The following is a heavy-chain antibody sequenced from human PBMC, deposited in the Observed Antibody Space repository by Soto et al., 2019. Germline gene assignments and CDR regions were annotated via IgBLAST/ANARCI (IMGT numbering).Heavy chain of an antibody. CDR1: GFTFSSYG. J-gene: IGHJ4*02. V-gene: IGHV3-33*01. CDR2: IWYDGSNK. D-gene: IGHD3-9*01. CDR3: ARDKNPLMPYDILTGDFDY. Sequence: GGSLRLSCAASGFTFSSYGMHWVRQAPGKGLEWVAVIWYDGSNKYYADSVKGRFTISRDNSKNTLYLQMNSLRAEDTAVYYCARDKNPLMPYDILTGDFDYWGQGTLVTVSS.